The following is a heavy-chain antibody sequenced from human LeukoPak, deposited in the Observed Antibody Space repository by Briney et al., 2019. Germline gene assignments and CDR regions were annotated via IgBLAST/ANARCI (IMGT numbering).Heavy chain of an antibody. CDR1: GFTFTNFE. V-gene: IGHV3-7*01. D-gene: IGHD7-27*01. CDR3: AGDDPWGYYDS. CDR2: IKQDGSAR. J-gene: IGHJ4*02. Sequence: GRSLRLSCAASGFTFTNFEMTWLRQAPGKGLEWVANIKQDGSARNHVDSVKGRFTISRDNAKNSVFLEMNSLRDEDTAVYYCAGDDPWGYYDSWGQGTLVTVSS.